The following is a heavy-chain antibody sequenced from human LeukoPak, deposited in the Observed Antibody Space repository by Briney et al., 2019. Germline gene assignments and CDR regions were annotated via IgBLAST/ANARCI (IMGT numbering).Heavy chain of an antibody. D-gene: IGHD3-22*01. J-gene: IGHJ4*02. CDR3: AKDRSRYYDSSGYYPDY. V-gene: IGHV3-30*02. CDR1: GFTFSTFG. CDR2: TRYDGSNE. Sequence: GGSLRLSCAASGFTFSTFGMHWVRQAPGKGLEWVAFTRYDGSNEYYVDSVRGRFTISRDNSKNTLHLQMNSLRAEDTAVYYCAKDRSRYYDSSGYYPDYWGQGNLVTVSS.